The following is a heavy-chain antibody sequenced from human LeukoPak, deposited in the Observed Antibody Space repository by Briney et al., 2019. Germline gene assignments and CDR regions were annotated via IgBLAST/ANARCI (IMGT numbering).Heavy chain of an antibody. V-gene: IGHV3-15*07. D-gene: IGHD1-26*01. CDR1: GFAFYYAW. J-gene: IGHJ4*02. Sequence: GGSLRLSCAASGFAFYYAWMDWVRQAPGKGLEWVGRIKNKPDGGTTDYAAPVKGRFTISRDLSKNTLYLQMNSLRAEDTVQYYCARKYSGTNPFDYWGQGTLVTVSS. CDR3: ARKYSGTNPFDY. CDR2: IKNKPDGGTT.